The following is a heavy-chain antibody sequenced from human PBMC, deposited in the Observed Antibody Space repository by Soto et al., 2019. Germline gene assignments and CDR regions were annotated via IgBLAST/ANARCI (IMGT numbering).Heavy chain of an antibody. Sequence: QVQLVQSGAEVKKPGASVKVSCKASGYTFTSYGISWVRQAPGQGLEGMGWISAYNGNTNYAQKLQGRVTMTTDTSTSTAYMERRSLRSDDTAVYYCAIGGIAVAAHVTHYYGMDVRGQGTTVTVSS. J-gene: IGHJ6*02. CDR1: GYTFTSYG. V-gene: IGHV1-18*01. CDR2: ISAYNGNT. CDR3: AIGGIAVAAHVTHYYGMDV. D-gene: IGHD6-19*01.